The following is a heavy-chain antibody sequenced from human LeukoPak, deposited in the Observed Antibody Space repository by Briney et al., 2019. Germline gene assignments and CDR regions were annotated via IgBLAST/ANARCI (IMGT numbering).Heavy chain of an antibody. V-gene: IGHV4-39*02. CDR3: AGLLRGVRGVFDY. CDR2: MYYRGST. CDR1: SGSFSSSRTY. D-gene: IGHD3-10*01. J-gene: IGHJ4*02. Sequence: SETLSLTCSVSSGSFSSSRTYWGWIRQPPGKGLEWIGFMYYRGSTYYNPSLKNRVAISLDTSKNHFSLRLSTVTAADTAVYYCAGLLRGVRGVFDYWGQGTLVTVSS.